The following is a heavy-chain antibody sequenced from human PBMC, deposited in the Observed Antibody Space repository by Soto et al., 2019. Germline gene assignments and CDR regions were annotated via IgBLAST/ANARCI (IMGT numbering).Heavy chain of an antibody. CDR3: SRAGLGNYCGGDSCYSLDY. V-gene: IGHV3-7*01. Sequence: PGGSLRLSCAASGFTFSSYWMSWVRQAPGKGLEWVANIRQDGSEKYYVDSVEGRFTVSRDNSKNTVYLQMTGLRPEDTALYYCSRAGLGNYCGGDSCYSLDYWGPGTLVTVSS. CDR2: IRQDGSEK. CDR1: GFTFSSYW. D-gene: IGHD2-15*01. J-gene: IGHJ4*02.